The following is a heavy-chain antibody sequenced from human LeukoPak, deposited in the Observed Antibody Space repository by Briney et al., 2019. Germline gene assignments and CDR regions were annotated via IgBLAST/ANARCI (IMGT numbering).Heavy chain of an antibody. CDR3: ARAPSRGSYYPFGS. CDR1: GGSISSSSYY. Sequence: SETLSLTCTVSGGSISSSSYYWGWIRQPPGKGLEWIGSIYYSGSTYYNPSLKSRVTISVDTSKNQFSLKLSSVTAADTAVYYCARAPSRGSYYPFGSWGQGTLVTVSS. V-gene: IGHV4-39*07. J-gene: IGHJ5*02. D-gene: IGHD1-26*01. CDR2: IYYSGST.